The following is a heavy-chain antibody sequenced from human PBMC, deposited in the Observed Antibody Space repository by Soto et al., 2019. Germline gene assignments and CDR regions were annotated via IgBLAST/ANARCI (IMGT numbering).Heavy chain of an antibody. J-gene: IGHJ6*03. CDR1: GGSIGSYY. Sequence: SETLSLTCTVSGGSIGSYYWSWIRQPPGKGLEWIGYIYYSGSTNYNPSLKSRVTISVDTSKNQFSLKLSSVTAADTAVYYCARYPIFNYYYYMDVWGKGTTVTVSS. CDR3: ARYPIFNYYYYMDV. D-gene: IGHD3-9*01. CDR2: IYYSGST. V-gene: IGHV4-59*01.